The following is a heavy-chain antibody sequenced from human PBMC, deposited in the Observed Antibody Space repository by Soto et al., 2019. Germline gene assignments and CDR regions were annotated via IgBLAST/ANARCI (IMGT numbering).Heavy chain of an antibody. J-gene: IGHJ4*02. D-gene: IGHD2-15*01. Sequence: EVQLLESGGALVQPGGSLRLSCAASGFTFSSYAMSWVRQAPGKGLEWVSLISGSGGGTYYADSVKGRFTISRDNSKNTLYLQMNSLRAEDTAVCYWANHLSNGSPNYWGQGTLVTVAS. CDR2: ISGSGGGT. V-gene: IGHV3-23*01. CDR3: ANHLSNGSPNY. CDR1: GFTFSSYA.